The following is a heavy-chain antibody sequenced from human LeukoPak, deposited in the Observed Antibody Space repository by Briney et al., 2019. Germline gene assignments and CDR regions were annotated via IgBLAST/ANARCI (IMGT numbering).Heavy chain of an antibody. J-gene: IGHJ3*02. CDR1: GYTFTSYG. CDR3: ARTHAVLRFLEGLDAFDI. V-gene: IGHV1-18*01. D-gene: IGHD3-3*01. CDR2: ISAYNGNT. Sequence: GASVKVSCKASGYTFTSYGISWVRQAPGQGLEWMGWISAYNGNTNYAQKLQGRVTMTTDTSTSTAYMELRSLRSDDTAVYYCARTHAVLRFLEGLDAFDIWGQGTMVTVSS.